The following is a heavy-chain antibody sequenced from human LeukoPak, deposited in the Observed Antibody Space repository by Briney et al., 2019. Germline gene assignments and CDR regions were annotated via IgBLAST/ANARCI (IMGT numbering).Heavy chain of an antibody. CDR1: GYTFTGYY. CDR2: INPNSGGT. Sequence: ASVKVSCTASGYTFTGYYMHWVRQAPGQGLEWMGRINPNSGGTNYAQKFQGRVTMTRDTSISTAYMELSRLRSDDTAVYYCASERSTGWYYDFWSGGKSSWFDPWGQGTLVTVSS. J-gene: IGHJ5*02. V-gene: IGHV1-2*06. CDR3: ASERSTGWYYDFWSGGKSSWFDP. D-gene: IGHD3-3*01.